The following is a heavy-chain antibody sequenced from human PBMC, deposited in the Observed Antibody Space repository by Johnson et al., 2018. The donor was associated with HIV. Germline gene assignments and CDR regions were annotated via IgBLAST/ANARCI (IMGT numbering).Heavy chain of an antibody. CDR2: IRYDGSNK. D-gene: IGHD4-23*01. J-gene: IGHJ3*02. Sequence: QVHLVESGGGVVQPGGSLRLSCAASGFTFSSYGIHWVRQAPGKGLEWVSFIRYDGSNKYYADSVKGRFTISRDNSKNTLYLQMNSLRGEDTAVYYCAKDRRAFYGGKAADVFDIWGQGTMVTVSS. CDR1: GFTFSSYG. CDR3: AKDRRAFYGGKAADVFDI. V-gene: IGHV3-30*02.